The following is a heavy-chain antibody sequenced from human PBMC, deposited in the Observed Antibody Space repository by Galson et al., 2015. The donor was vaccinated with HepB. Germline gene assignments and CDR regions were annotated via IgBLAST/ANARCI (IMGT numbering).Heavy chain of an antibody. CDR1: GYTFTGYY. CDR2: INPNSGGT. Sequence: SVKVSCKASGYTFTGYYMHWVRQAPGQGLEWMGWINPNSGGTNYAQKFQGWVTMTRDTSISTAYMELSRLRSDDTAVYYCARDQSSYDSSLAYYFDYWGQGTLVTVSS. D-gene: IGHD3-22*01. J-gene: IGHJ4*02. CDR3: ARDQSSYDSSLAYYFDY. V-gene: IGHV1-2*04.